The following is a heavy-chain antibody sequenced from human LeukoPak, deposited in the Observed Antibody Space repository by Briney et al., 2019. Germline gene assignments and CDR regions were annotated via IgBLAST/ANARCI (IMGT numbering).Heavy chain of an antibody. CDR1: GGSILSNTYF. Sequence: SETLSLTCSVSGGSILSNTYFWGWLRQAPGKGLEGIGSISDSGNTYYNPSRKSRVTISVDTSKNQFSLKVNSVTAADTAVYYCAREEMGYYGSGSIGAWGQGTLVTVS. J-gene: IGHJ5*02. D-gene: IGHD3-10*01. CDR3: AREEMGYYGSGSIGA. V-gene: IGHV4-39*07. CDR2: ISDSGNT.